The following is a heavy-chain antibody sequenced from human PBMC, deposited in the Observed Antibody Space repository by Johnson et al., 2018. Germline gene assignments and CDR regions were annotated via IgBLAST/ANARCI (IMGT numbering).Heavy chain of an antibody. CDR1: GFTFSSYA. Sequence: VQLVQSGGGVVQPGRSLRLSCAASGFTFSSYAMSWVRQAPGKGLEWVSAISGSGGSTYYADSVKGRFTISRDNSKNTLDLQMNSLRAGDTAVYYWAKEAIFGVVINYYYYGMDVWGQGTTVTVSS. D-gene: IGHD3-3*02. CDR2: ISGSGGST. V-gene: IGHV3-23*04. CDR3: AKEAIFGVVINYYYYGMDV. J-gene: IGHJ6*02.